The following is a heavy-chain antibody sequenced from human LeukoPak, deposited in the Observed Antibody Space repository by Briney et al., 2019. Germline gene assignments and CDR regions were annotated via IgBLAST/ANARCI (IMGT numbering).Heavy chain of an antibody. CDR3: ARDRSEFDY. Sequence: PSETLSLTCTVSGGSISSYYWSWIRQPPGKRLEWIGYIYYSGSTNYNPSLQSRVTISVDTSKNQFSLKPSSVTAADTAVYFCARDRSEFDYWGQGTLVTVSS. V-gene: IGHV4-59*01. CDR1: GGSISSYY. J-gene: IGHJ4*02. CDR2: IYYSGST.